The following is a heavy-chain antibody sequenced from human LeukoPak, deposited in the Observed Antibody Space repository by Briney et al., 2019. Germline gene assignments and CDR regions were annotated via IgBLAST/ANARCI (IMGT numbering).Heavy chain of an antibody. V-gene: IGHV3-7*01. CDR3: ARDSTYSGGDCYPRGLFDY. Sequence: PGGSLRLSCAASGFSFSIYWMYWVRQAPGKGLEWLANIKNDGSEKYYVDSVKGRFTISRDNAKNSLYLQMNSLRAEDTAVYYCARDSTYSGGDCYPRGLFDYWGQGTLVTVSS. D-gene: IGHD2-21*01. CDR2: IKNDGSEK. J-gene: IGHJ4*02. CDR1: GFSFSIYW.